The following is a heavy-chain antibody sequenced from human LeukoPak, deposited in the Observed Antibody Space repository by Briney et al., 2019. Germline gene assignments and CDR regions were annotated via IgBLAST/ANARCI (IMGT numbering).Heavy chain of an antibody. CDR3: ATQIDCSSTSCYPADAFDI. CDR2: INPNIGGT. D-gene: IGHD2-2*01. J-gene: IGHJ3*02. V-gene: IGHV1-2*02. CDR1: GYKFTGYY. Sequence: GASVKVSCRASGYKFTGYYLHWVRQAPGQGLEWMGWINPNIGGTHYAQEFRGRVIMTRDTSISTAYMELSRLRSDDTAVYYCATQIDCSSTSCYPADAFDIWGQGTMVTVSS.